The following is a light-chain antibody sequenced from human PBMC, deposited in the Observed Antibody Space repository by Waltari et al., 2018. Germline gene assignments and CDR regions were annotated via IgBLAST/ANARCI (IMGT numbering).Light chain of an antibody. CDR1: SSDVGGYNY. J-gene: IGLJ2*01. CDR2: DVS. V-gene: IGLV2-11*01. CDR3: RSYGVTDAA. Sequence: QSALTQPRSVSGSPGQSVTISCTGTSSDVGGYNYFSWYQQHPGKAPHLMIYDVSKRPSGVPAGMSRSKSGNTASLTNHGVQAEDEADYYCRSYGVTDAAFGGGTKLTVL.